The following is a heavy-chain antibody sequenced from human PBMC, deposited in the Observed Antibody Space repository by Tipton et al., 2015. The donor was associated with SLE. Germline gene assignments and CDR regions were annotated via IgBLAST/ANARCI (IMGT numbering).Heavy chain of an antibody. CDR2: IYYSGST. J-gene: IGHJ3*02. CDR3: AKSMVRGVDAFDI. Sequence: LRLSCTVSGGSISSHYWSWIRQPPGKGLEWIGYIYYSGSTNYNPSLKSRVTISVDTSKNQFSLKLSSVTAADTAAYYCAKSMVRGVDAFDIWGQGTMVTVSS. CDR1: GGSISSHY. D-gene: IGHD3-10*01. V-gene: IGHV4-59*11.